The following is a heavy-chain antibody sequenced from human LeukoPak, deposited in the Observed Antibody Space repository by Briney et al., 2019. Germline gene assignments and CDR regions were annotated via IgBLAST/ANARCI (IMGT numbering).Heavy chain of an antibody. CDR2: ISNSADTR. V-gene: IGHV3-11*04. J-gene: IGHJ6*02. D-gene: IGHD3-3*01. CDR3: ARVLLRNGYDAMDV. Sequence: GGSLRLSCAASGFTFSDYYMSWIRQTPGKGLEWLAYISNSADTRKYADSVTGRFTISRDNAKNSLYLQMNSLKADETAVYYCARVLLRNGYDAMDVWGQGTTVTVSS. CDR1: GFTFSDYY.